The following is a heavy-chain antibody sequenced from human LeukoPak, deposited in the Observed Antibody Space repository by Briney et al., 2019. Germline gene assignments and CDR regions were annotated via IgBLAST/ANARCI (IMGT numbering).Heavy chain of an antibody. J-gene: IGHJ4*02. CDR1: GFTFSSYW. D-gene: IGHD4-17*01. V-gene: IGHV3-49*04. CDR2: IRSKAYGGTT. Sequence: GGSLRLSCAVSGFTFSSYWMSWVRQAPGKGLEWVGFIRSKAYGGTTEYAASVKGRFTISRDDSKSIAYLQMNSLKTEDTAVYYCTSYGDYDWGFDYWGQGTLVTVSS. CDR3: TSYGDYDWGFDY.